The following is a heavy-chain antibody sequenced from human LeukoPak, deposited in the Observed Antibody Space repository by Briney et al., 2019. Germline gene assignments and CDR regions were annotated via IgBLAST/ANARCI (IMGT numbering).Heavy chain of an antibody. V-gene: IGHV1-8*01. J-gene: IGHJ5*02. CDR3: ARRRRYCSGGSCYSGYNWFDP. D-gene: IGHD2-15*01. CDR1: GYTFTSYD. Sequence: ASVKVSCKASGYTFTSYDINWVRQATGQGLEWMGWMNPNSGNTGYAQKFQGRVTMTRNTSISTAYMELSSLRSEDTAVYYCARRRRYCSGGSCYSGYNWFDPWGQGTLVTVSS. CDR2: MNPNSGNT.